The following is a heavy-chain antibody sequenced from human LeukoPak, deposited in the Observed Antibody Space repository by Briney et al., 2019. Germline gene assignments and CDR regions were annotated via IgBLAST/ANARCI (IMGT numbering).Heavy chain of an antibody. CDR1: GFTLNNAW. V-gene: IGHV3-7*03. CDR2: INQDGSEK. Sequence: GGSLRLSCAASGFTLNNAWMSWVRQAPGKGLEWAANINQDGSEKNYVDSVKGRFTISRDNAKNSVYLQMNSLRAEDTAVYYCVRGKGWLDPWGQGILVTVSS. CDR3: VRGKGWLDP. J-gene: IGHJ5*02.